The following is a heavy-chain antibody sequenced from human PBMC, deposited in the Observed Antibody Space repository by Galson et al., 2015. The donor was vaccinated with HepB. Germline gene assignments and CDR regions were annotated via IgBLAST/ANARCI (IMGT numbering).Heavy chain of an antibody. CDR1: GFTFDDYT. Sequence: SLRLSCAASGFTFDDYTMHWVRQAPGKGLEWVSLISWDSGATYYADSVKGRFTISRDNIKNSLYLQMNSLRTEDTALYYCAKDKAHATWDFDYWGQGTLVTVSS. J-gene: IGHJ4*02. CDR3: AKDKAHATWDFDY. V-gene: IGHV3-43*01. CDR2: ISWDSGAT. D-gene: IGHD1-26*01.